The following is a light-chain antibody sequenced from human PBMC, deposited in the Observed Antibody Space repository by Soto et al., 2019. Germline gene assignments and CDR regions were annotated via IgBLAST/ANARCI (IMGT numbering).Light chain of an antibody. J-gene: IGKJ1*01. CDR2: WAS. CDR3: QQYYNIPWT. CDR1: HSGFYSSNNETF. V-gene: IGKV4-1*01. Sequence: DSVMTQSPDALAVSLGERAAINVRSSHSGFYSSNNETFLAWYQQKKGQPPKXXIYWASNRESGVPDRFRGSGYGTDVTLTITSLQAEDVALYYCQQYYNIPWTFGQGTKVDIK.